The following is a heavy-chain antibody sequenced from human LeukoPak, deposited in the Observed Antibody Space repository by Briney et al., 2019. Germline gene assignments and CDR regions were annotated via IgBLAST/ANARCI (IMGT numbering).Heavy chain of an antibody. D-gene: IGHD6-19*01. CDR2: IKSKTDGGTT. CDR3: TTDLESGWSFDAFDF. CDR1: GFTFSNAW. V-gene: IGHV3-15*01. J-gene: IGHJ3*01. Sequence: GGSLRLSCAASGFTFSNAWMSWVRQAPGKGLEWVGRIKSKTDGGTTDYAAPVKGRFTISRDDSKNTLYLQMNSLKTEDTAVYYCTTDLESGWSFDAFDFWGQGTMVTVSS.